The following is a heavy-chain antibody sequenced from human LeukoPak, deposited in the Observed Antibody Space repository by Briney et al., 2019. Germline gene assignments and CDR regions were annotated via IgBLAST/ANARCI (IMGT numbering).Heavy chain of an antibody. J-gene: IGHJ4*02. CDR2: IYHSGST. V-gene: IGHV4-38-2*02. D-gene: IGHD3-10*01. CDR3: ARDAWFGAGRTFDY. CDR1: GYSISSGYF. Sequence: PSETLSLTCTVSGYSISSGYFWGWIRQPPGKGLEWIGSIYHSGSTSYNPSLKSRVTISVDTSKNQFSLKLSSVTAADTAVYYCARDAWFGAGRTFDYWGQGTLVTVSS.